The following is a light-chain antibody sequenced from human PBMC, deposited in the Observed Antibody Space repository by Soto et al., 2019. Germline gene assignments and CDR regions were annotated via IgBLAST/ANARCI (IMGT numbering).Light chain of an antibody. Sequence: QSALTQPPSASGSPGQSVTISCTGTSSDIGGYNFVSWYQQHPGKAPKLMIYDVTKRPSGVPDRFSGSKSGNTASLTVSGLQAEDEADYYCASYAVVNNLLFGGGTKVTVL. CDR3: ASYAVVNNLL. J-gene: IGLJ2*01. V-gene: IGLV2-8*01. CDR1: SSDIGGYNF. CDR2: DVT.